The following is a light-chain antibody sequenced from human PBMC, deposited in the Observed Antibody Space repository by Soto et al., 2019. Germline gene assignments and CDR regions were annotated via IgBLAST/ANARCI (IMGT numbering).Light chain of an antibody. V-gene: IGKV1-5*03. CDR3: QQHQTYST. J-gene: IGKJ1*01. CDR2: QAS. Sequence: DIQMTQSPSTLSASVGDRVTITCRASQSISGWLSGCQQKPGKAPNPLIYQASRLESAVPSRFSGSGSGTEFTLTISSLQPDDFATYYCQQHQTYSTFGQGTKVDI. CDR1: QSISGW.